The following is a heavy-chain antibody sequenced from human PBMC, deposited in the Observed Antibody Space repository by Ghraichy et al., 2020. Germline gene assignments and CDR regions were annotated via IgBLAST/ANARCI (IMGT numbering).Heavy chain of an antibody. D-gene: IGHD2-15*01. Sequence: SETLSLTCTVSGASMSSDYWSWVRQPPGKALEWIGHIFTSGRTYSNPSLANRVTMFLDAPRNQFSLKLTSATAADTAVYFCARRHCGAGSCFLDSWGQGTLVTVSS. CDR3: ARRHCGAGSCFLDS. CDR1: GASMSSDY. J-gene: IGHJ4*02. CDR2: IFTSGRT. V-gene: IGHV4-4*08.